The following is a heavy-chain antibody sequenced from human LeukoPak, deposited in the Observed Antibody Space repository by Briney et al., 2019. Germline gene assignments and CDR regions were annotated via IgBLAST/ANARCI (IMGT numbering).Heavy chain of an antibody. J-gene: IGHJ4*02. Sequence: GGSLRLSCAASGFTFSSYGMHWVRQAPGKGLEWVAVISYDGSNKYYADSVKGRFTISRDNSKNTLYLQMNSLRAEGTAVYYCAKGQGELLYFDYWGQGTLVTVSS. CDR2: ISYDGSNK. CDR1: GFTFSSYG. CDR3: AKGQGELLYFDY. D-gene: IGHD1-26*01. V-gene: IGHV3-30*18.